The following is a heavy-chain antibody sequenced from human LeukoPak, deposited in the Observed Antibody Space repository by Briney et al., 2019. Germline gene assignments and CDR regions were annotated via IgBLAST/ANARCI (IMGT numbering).Heavy chain of an antibody. CDR3: VRHTNADWYGGGFDV. V-gene: IGHV1-69*13. D-gene: IGHD3-9*01. J-gene: IGHJ3*01. CDR1: GGTFNKYS. Sequence: SVTVSFTASGGTFNKYSIHWVRQAPGLGFEWVGGFIPIFERTNSAQKLQGRVTISADESSMTGYMELSSLRSDDTAVYYCVRHTNADWYGGGFDVWGLGTEVIVSS. CDR2: FIPIFERT.